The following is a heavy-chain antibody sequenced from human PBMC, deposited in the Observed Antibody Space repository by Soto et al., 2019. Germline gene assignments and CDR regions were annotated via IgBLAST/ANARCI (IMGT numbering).Heavy chain of an antibody. V-gene: IGHV3-15*07. D-gene: IGHD6-6*01. CDR2: IKSKTDGGTT. CDR3: SFSSSPGLPFDY. Sequence: PGGSLRLSCAASGFTFSNAWMNWVRQAPGKGLEWVGRIKSKTDGGTTDYAAPVKGRFTISRDDSKNTLYLQMNSLKTEDTAVYYCSFSSSPGLPFDYWGQGTLVTVSS. J-gene: IGHJ4*02. CDR1: GFTFSNAW.